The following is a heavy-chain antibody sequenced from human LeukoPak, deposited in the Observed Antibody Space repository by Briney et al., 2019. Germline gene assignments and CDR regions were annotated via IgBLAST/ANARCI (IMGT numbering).Heavy chain of an antibody. J-gene: IGHJ3*02. CDR3: ARSYDSSGSSTSSDAFDI. Sequence: SVKVSCKASGGSFSSCAISWVRQAPGQGLEWMGGIIPIFGTANYAQKFQGRVTITADESTSTAYMELSSLRSEDTAVYYCARSYDSSGSSTSSDAFDIWGQGTMVTVSS. CDR2: IIPIFGTA. D-gene: IGHD3-22*01. CDR1: GGSFSSCA. V-gene: IGHV1-69*13.